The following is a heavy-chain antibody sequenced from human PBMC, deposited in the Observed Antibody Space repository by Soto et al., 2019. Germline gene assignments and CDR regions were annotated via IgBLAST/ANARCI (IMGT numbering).Heavy chain of an antibody. CDR1: GGTFGSYA. D-gene: IGHD2-2*01. J-gene: IGHJ6*02. CDR3: ARYCSSTTCRKYHYYGMDV. V-gene: IGHV1-69*13. Sequence: RASVKVSCKPSGGTFGSYAISWVRQAPGQVLEWMGGIIPFFGSPNYAQKFQGRVTITADESTSTAYMELTSLRSEDTAVYYCARYCSSTTCRKYHYYGMDVWGQGTTVTVSS. CDR2: IIPFFGSP.